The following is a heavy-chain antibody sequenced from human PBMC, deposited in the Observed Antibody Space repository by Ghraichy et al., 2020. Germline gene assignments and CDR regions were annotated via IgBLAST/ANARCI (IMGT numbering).Heavy chain of an antibody. J-gene: IGHJ4*02. Sequence: GGSLRLSCAASGFTFSSYSMNWVRQAPGKGLEWVSSISSSSSYIYYADSVKGRFTISRDNAKNSLYLQMNSLRAEDTAVYYCAPTYDILTGPPWGYWGQGTLVTVSS. V-gene: IGHV3-21*01. CDR2: ISSSSSYI. D-gene: IGHD3-9*01. CDR3: APTYDILTGPPWGY. CDR1: GFTFSSYS.